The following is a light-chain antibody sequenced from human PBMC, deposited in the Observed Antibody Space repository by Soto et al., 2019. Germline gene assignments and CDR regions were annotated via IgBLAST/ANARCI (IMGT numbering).Light chain of an antibody. CDR1: QSVSSSY. J-gene: IGKJ5*01. CDR2: GAS. Sequence: EIVLTQSPGTLSLSPGERATLSCRASQSVSSSYLAWYQQKPGQAPRLLIYGASGRATGIPDRFGGSGSGTDFTLTITRLEPEAFAVYYCQQYGSSPGITFGQGTRLEI. V-gene: IGKV3-20*01. CDR3: QQYGSSPGIT.